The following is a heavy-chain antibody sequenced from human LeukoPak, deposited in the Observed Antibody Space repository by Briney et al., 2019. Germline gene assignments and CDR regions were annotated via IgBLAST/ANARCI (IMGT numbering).Heavy chain of an antibody. D-gene: IGHD2-2*01. CDR1: GFTFNNNA. J-gene: IGHJ3*01. V-gene: IGHV3-23*01. CDR2: INGGGDAT. CDR3: ARCTASCYANAFDV. Sequence: GGSLRLSCVTSGFTFNNNAMSWVRQAPGKRLEWVSAINGGGDATEYADSVKGRFTISRDNSKNTLYLQMNSLRPEDTAVYYCARCTASCYANAFDVWGQGTLLTVSS.